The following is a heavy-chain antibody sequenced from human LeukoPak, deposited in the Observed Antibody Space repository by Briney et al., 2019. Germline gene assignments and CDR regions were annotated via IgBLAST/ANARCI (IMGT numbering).Heavy chain of an antibody. CDR1: GFFFSTYG. V-gene: IGHV3-30*02. J-gene: IGHJ4*02. Sequence: GGSLRLSCAASGFFFSTYGMYWVRQAPGKGLEWVAFIRHDGSIKNYADSVKGRSTISRDNSKNTLYLQMNSLTAEDTAVYYCAKDSLADIDYWGQGTLVTVSS. CDR3: AKDSLADIDY. CDR2: IRHDGSIK. D-gene: IGHD3-16*01.